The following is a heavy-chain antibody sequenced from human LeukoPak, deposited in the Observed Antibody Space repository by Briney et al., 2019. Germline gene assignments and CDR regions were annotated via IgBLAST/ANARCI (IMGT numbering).Heavy chain of an antibody. Sequence: PSETLSLTCAVYGGSFSGYYWSWIRQPPGKGLEWIGEINHSGSTNYNPSLKSRVTISVDTSKNQFSLKLSSVTAADTAVYYCAHLSMVRGVIHDYWGQGTLVTVSS. CDR2: INHSGST. CDR1: GGSFSGYY. V-gene: IGHV4-34*01. J-gene: IGHJ4*02. D-gene: IGHD3-10*01. CDR3: AHLSMVRGVIHDY.